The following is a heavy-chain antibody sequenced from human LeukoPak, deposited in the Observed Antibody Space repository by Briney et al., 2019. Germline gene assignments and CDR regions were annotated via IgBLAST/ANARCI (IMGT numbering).Heavy chain of an antibody. J-gene: IGHJ2*01. CDR3: PRGSYYDSSPYSHTLASWYFDV. CDR1: GGSISGYY. CDR2: IYYNGST. D-gene: IGHD3-22*01. V-gene: IGHV4-59*01. Sequence: SETLSLICAVSGGSISGYYWSWIRQPAGEGLEAIAFIYYNGSTNYNPSLKSRVAISVDTSRTQFYLKMRSVPAADTAVYCCPRGSYYDSSPYSHTLASWYFDVWGRGTLVIVSS.